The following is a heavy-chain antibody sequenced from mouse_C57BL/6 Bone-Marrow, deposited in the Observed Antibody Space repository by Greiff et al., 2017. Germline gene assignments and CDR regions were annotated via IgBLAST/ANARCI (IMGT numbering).Heavy chain of an antibody. D-gene: IGHD2-5*01. J-gene: IGHJ1*03. CDR3: ARPYYSNYWYFDV. CDR2: IYPGNGST. V-gene: IGHV1-55*01. Sequence: QVQLQQPGAELVKPGASVKMSCKASGYTFTSYWITWVKQRPGQGLEWIGDIYPGNGSTNYNENVKSKATMTVDTSSSTAYMQLISLTSEDSAVYYCARPYYSNYWYFDVWGTGTTVTVSS. CDR1: GYTFTSYW.